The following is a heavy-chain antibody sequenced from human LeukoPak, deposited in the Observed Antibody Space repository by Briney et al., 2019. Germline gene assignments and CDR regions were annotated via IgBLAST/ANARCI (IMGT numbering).Heavy chain of an antibody. J-gene: IGHJ4*02. CDR2: IIPIFGTA. Sequence: ASVKVSCKASGGTFSSYAISWVRQAPGQGLEWMGGIIPIFGTANYAQKFQGRVTITTDESTSTAYMELSSLRSEHTAVYYCARGTNGGNSGYRIDYWGQGTLVTVSS. CDR1: GGTFSSYA. D-gene: IGHD4-23*01. CDR3: ARGTNGGNSGYRIDY. V-gene: IGHV1-69*05.